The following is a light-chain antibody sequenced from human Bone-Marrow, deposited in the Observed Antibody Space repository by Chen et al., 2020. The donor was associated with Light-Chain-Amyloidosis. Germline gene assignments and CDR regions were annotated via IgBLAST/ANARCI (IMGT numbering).Light chain of an antibody. CDR1: NIGSTS. V-gene: IGLV3-21*02. CDR3: QVWDRSSDRPV. J-gene: IGLJ3*02. Sequence: SYVRTQPSSASVAPGQPATIACGGNNIGSTSVHWYQQTPGQAPLLVVYDDSDRPSGIPERLSGSNSGNTATLTISRVEAGDEADYYCQVWDRSSDRPVFGGGTKLTVL. CDR2: DDS.